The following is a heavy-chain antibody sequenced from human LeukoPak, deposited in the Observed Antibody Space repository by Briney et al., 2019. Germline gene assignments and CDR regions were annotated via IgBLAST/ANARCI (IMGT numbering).Heavy chain of an antibody. Sequence: ASVKVSCKASGYTFTAYYMHWVRQAPGQGLEWMGWINPNSGGTNYAQKFQGRVTMTRDTSITTAYMELSRLRPDDTAVFYCARGHCSSTSCYIYNWFDSWGQGTLVTVSS. CDR2: INPNSGGT. CDR1: GYTFTAYY. CDR3: ARGHCSSTSCYIYNWFDS. V-gene: IGHV1-2*02. J-gene: IGHJ5*01. D-gene: IGHD2-2*02.